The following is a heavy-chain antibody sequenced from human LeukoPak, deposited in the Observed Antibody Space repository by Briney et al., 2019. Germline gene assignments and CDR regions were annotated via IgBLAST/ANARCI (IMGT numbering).Heavy chain of an antibody. CDR2: IYISGST. Sequence: TGGSLRLSCAASGFTVSSNYMNWVRQAPGKGLEWVSVIYISGSTYYADSVKGRFTISRDNSKNTLYLQMNSLRAEDTAVYYCARDSDEAYCGGDCYSGGPFDIWGQGTMVTVSS. V-gene: IGHV3-53*01. CDR1: GFTVSSNY. CDR3: ARDSDEAYCGGDCYSGGPFDI. J-gene: IGHJ3*02. D-gene: IGHD2-21*02.